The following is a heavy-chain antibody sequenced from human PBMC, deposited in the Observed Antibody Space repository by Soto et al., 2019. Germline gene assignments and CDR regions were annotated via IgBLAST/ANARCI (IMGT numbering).Heavy chain of an antibody. V-gene: IGHV3-30*01. CDR1: GFTFSTYA. D-gene: IGHD6-19*01. J-gene: IGHJ6*02. Sequence: GGSLRLSCAASGFTFSTYAMYWVRQAPGKGLEWVALISYEGYNEYYADSVNGRFTISRDNSKNTLFLQMNSLRPDDTAVYYCARDGGQWLSPGYYYGVDVWGQGTTVTV. CDR3: ARDGGQWLSPGYYYGVDV. CDR2: ISYEGYNE.